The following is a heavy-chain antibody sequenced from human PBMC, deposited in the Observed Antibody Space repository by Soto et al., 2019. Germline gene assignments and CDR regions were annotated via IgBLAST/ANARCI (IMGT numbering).Heavy chain of an antibody. CDR2: IYYSGST. J-gene: IGHJ4*02. D-gene: IGHD3-10*01. V-gene: IGHV4-39*01. Sequence: QLQLQESGPGLVKPSETLSLTCTVSGGSISSSSYYWGWIRQPPGKGLEWIGSIYYSGSTYYNPSLKSRVTIPVDTSKNQFSLKLSSVTAADTAVYYCARRERITMVRGVIITPPYFDYWGQGTLVTVSS. CDR1: GGSISSSSYY. CDR3: ARRERITMVRGVIITPPYFDY.